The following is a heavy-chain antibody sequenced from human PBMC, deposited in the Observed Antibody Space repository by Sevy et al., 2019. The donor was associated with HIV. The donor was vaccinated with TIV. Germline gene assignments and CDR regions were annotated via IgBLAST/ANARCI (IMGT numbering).Heavy chain of an antibody. CDR1: GFTVSSNY. Sequence: GGSLRLSCAASGFTVSSNYMSWVRQAPGKGLEWVSVIYSGGSTYYADSVKGRFTISRDNSKNTLYLQMNSLRAEDTAVYYCARLDYYYYMDVWAKGTTVTVSS. CDR2: IYSGGST. J-gene: IGHJ6*03. V-gene: IGHV3-53*01. CDR3: ARLDYYYYMDV.